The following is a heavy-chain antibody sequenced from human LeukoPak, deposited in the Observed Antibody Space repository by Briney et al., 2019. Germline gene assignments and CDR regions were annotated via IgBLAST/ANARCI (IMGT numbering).Heavy chain of an antibody. D-gene: IGHD6-19*01. CDR1: GFTFSSYG. Sequence: GGSLRLSCAASGFTFSSYGMHWVRQAPGKGLEWVAFIRYDGSNKYYADSVKGRFTISRDNSKNTLYLQMNSLRAEDTAVYYCAKGLYSSGWYAGYWGQGTLVTVSS. J-gene: IGHJ4*02. V-gene: IGHV3-30*02. CDR2: IRYDGSNK. CDR3: AKGLYSSGWYAGY.